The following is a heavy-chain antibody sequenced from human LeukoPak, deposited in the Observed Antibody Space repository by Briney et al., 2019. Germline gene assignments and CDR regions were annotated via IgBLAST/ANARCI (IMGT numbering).Heavy chain of an antibody. CDR2: IIPIFGTA. CDR1: GGTFSSYA. J-gene: IGHJ5*02. CDR3: ARDQRSSSGWYYWFDP. V-gene: IGHV1-69*13. Sequence: ASVKVSCKASGGTFSSYAISWVRQAPGQGLEWMGGIIPIFGTANYAQKFQGRVTITADESTSTAYMELSSLRSEDTAVYYCARDQRSSSGWYYWFDPWGQGTLVTVSS. D-gene: IGHD6-19*01.